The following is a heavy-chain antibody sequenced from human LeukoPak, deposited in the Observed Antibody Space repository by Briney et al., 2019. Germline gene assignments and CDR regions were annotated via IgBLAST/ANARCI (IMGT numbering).Heavy chain of an antibody. D-gene: IGHD4-17*01. CDR1: GGSISSGGYY. Sequence: SETLSLTCTVSGGSISSGGYYWSWIRQHPGKGLEWIGYIYYSGSTYYNPSLKSRVTISVDTSKNQFSLKLSSVTAAGTAVYYCARGDGDYVSYWGQGTLVTVSS. CDR3: ARGDGDYVSY. V-gene: IGHV4-31*03. J-gene: IGHJ4*02. CDR2: IYYSGST.